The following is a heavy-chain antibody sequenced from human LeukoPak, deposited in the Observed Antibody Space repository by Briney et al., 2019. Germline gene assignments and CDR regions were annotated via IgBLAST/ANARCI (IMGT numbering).Heavy chain of an antibody. D-gene: IGHD2-15*01. CDR1: GYTFTDYY. V-gene: IGHV1-2*02. CDR3: ARVSVAVVAATFDP. J-gene: IGHJ5*02. Sequence: ASVKVSCKASGYTFTDYYMHWVRQAPGQGLEWMGWINPNSGGTNYAQKFQGRVTMTRDTSISTAYMELSRLRSDDTAVYYCARVSVAVVAATFDPWGQGTLVTVSS. CDR2: INPNSGGT.